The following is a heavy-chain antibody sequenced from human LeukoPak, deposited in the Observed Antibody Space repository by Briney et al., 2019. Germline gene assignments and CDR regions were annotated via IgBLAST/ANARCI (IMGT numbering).Heavy chain of an antibody. CDR3: ASLDYGDYAKDY. CDR1: GGSISSSSYY. J-gene: IGHJ4*02. CDR2: IYYSGST. Sequence: SETLSLTCTVSGGSISSSSYYWGWIRQPPGKGLEWIGSIYYSGSTYYNPSLKSRVTISVDTSKNQFSLKLSSVTAADTAVYYCASLDYGDYAKDYWGQGTLVTVSS. D-gene: IGHD4-17*01. V-gene: IGHV4-39*07.